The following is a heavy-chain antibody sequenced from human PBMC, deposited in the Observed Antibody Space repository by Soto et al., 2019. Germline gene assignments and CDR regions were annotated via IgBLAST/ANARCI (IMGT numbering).Heavy chain of an antibody. CDR3: AKSTKWELRTRLFDY. Sequence: QVQLVESGGGVVQPGRSLRLSCAASGFTFSSYGMHWVRQAPGKGLEWVAVISYDGSNKYYADSVKGRFTISRDNSKNTLYLQMNSLRAEDTAVYYCAKSTKWELRTRLFDYWGQGNLVTVSS. CDR1: GFTFSSYG. D-gene: IGHD1-26*01. CDR2: ISYDGSNK. J-gene: IGHJ4*02. V-gene: IGHV3-30*18.